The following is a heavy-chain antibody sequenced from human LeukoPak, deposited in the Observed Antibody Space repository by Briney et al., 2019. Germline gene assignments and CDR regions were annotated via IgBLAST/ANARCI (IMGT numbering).Heavy chain of an antibody. CDR2: INHSGRT. CDR3: ARAYYSTSWFPH. D-gene: IGHD3-10*01. Sequence: SETLSLTCAVSGVSLNCYYWGWIRQTPGKGLEWIGEINHSGRTNYNPSLKSRITISAESSKKQFSLELRSVTAADTAVYYCARAYYSTSWFPHWGQGALVTVSS. J-gene: IGHJ5*02. CDR1: GVSLNCYY. V-gene: IGHV4-34*01.